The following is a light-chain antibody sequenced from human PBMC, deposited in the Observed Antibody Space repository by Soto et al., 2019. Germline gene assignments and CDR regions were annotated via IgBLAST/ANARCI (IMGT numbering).Light chain of an antibody. CDR2: DAS. CDR3: QQYNSYSLLS. V-gene: IGKV1-5*01. Sequence: DIQMTQSPSTLSASVGDRVTITCRASQSISSWLAWYQQKPGKAPKLLIYDASSLESGVQSRFSGSGSGTEFTLTISSLQPDDFAAYYCQQYNSYSLLSFGQGTKLEIK. J-gene: IGKJ2*01. CDR1: QSISSW.